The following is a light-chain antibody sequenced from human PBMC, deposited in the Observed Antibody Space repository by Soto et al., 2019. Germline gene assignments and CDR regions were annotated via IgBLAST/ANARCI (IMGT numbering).Light chain of an antibody. CDR1: QNINIW. V-gene: IGKV1-5*03. CDR2: KAS. CDR3: QQYNGLPTWT. J-gene: IGKJ1*01. Sequence: DLQMTQSPSTLSASVGDRVTITCRASQNINIWLAWYQQKPGTAPKLLIYKASTLESGVPSRFSGNGSGTDFTLTISSLRPDDSATYYCQQYNGLPTWTFGQGTKVEMK.